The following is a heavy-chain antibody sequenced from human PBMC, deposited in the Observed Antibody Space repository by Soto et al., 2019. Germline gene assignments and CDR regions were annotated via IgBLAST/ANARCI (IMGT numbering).Heavy chain of an antibody. CDR2: ISYDGSNK. Sequence: GGTLRLSCAASGFTFSSNSLYCVRQAPGKAREWVAVISYDGSNKYYADSVKGRFTISRDNSKNTLYLQMNSLRAEDTAVYYCAKASTVYDSSGYYYFDYWGQGTLVTVSS. CDR3: AKASTVYDSSGYYYFDY. J-gene: IGHJ4*02. V-gene: IGHV3-30*18. CDR1: GFTFSSNS. D-gene: IGHD3-22*01.